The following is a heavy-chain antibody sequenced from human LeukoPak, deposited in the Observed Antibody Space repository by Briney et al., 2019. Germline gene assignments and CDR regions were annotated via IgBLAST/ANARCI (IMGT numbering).Heavy chain of an antibody. J-gene: IGHJ4*02. CDR1: GFTFSSYA. CDR3: AEGGRDTDY. V-gene: IGHV3-23*01. Sequence: GGSLRLSCAASGFTFSSYAMSWVRQPPGKGLEWVSAVTGGGGTYYADSVKGRFTISRGNSKNTLYLQMNSLTAEDTAVYYCAEGGRDTDYWGQGTLVTVSS. CDR2: VTGGGGT. D-gene: IGHD5-24*01.